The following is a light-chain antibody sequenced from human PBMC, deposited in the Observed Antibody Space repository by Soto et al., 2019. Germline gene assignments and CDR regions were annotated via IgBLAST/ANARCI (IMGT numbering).Light chain of an antibody. CDR1: QSIGSR. CDR2: KAS. CDR3: QQYNTYSTWT. J-gene: IGKJ1*01. Sequence: QRTWSPSSLSAAVGDRVTSTCRASQSIGSRWAWYQQKPGKAPQVLIYKASSLQSGVPSRFSGSGSGTEFTLTISSLQPDDFATYYCQQYNTYSTWTFGQGTKVDIK. V-gene: IGKV1-5*03.